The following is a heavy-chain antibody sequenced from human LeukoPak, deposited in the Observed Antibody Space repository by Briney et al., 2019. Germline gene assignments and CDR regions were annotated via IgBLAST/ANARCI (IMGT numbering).Heavy chain of an antibody. CDR2: INPKTGGT. CDR3: ARVGDGLNDAFDI. D-gene: IGHD5-24*01. Sequence: ASVKVSCKASGYIFTSHYMNWVRQVPGQGLEWMGRINPKTGGTNYAQNFQGRVTMTRDTSISTTYMELSRLRPDDTAVYYCARVGDGLNDAFDIWGQGTMVTVSS. V-gene: IGHV1-2*06. CDR1: GYIFTSHY. J-gene: IGHJ3*02.